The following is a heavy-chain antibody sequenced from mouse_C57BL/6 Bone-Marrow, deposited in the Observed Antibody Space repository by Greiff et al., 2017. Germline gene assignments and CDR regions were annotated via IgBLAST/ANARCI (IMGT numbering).Heavy chain of an antibody. CDR1: GYTFTSYW. CDR3: ARRTPYYYGSHDY. D-gene: IGHD1-1*01. CDR2: IDPSDSYT. V-gene: IGHV1-69*01. J-gene: IGHJ2*01. Sequence: QVQLQQPGAELVMPGASVKLSCKASGYTFTSYWMHWVKPRPGQGLEWIGEIDPSDSYTNYNQKFKGKSTLTVDKSSSTAYMQLSSLTSEDSAVYYCARRTPYYYGSHDYWGQGTTLTVSS.